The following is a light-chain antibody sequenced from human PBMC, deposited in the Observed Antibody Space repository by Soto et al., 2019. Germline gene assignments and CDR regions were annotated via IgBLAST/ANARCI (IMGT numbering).Light chain of an antibody. J-gene: IGLJ1*01. CDR3: QSYDSSLSGYV. CDR2: DNN. V-gene: IGLV1-40*01. CDR1: SSNIGAGYD. Sequence: QAVVTQPPSVSGAPGQRVTISCTGSSSNIGAGYDVHWYQQLPGTAPKLLIYDNNNRPSGVPDRFSGSKSATSASLAITGLQAEDEADYYCQSYDSSLSGYVFGTGTKLTVL.